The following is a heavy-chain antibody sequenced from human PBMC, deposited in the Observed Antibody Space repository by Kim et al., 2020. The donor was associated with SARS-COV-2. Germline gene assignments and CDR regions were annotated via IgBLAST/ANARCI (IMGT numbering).Heavy chain of an antibody. CDR2: INAGNGYT. D-gene: IGHD6-25*01. CDR1: GYTFTTYS. CDR3: ARRGSGHGLDV. V-gene: IGHV1-3*01. J-gene: IGHJ6*02. Sequence: ASVKVSCKPSGYTFTTYSIHWVRQAPGQSLEGMAWINAGNGYTGYSQKLQDRVTLTRDTFASTVYMELSSLMSEDTAVYYCARRGSGHGLDVWGQGSTVT.